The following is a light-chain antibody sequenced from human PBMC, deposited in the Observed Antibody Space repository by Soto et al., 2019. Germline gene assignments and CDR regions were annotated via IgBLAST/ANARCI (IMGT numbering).Light chain of an antibody. V-gene: IGKV3-11*01. Sequence: EIVLTQSPATLSLSPGETATLSCRASQSVRNYLAWYQQKPGQAPRLLIYDASNRATGIPARFSGTGSETDFTLTISSLEPEDFAIYYCQQRSKMLLTFGHGTKVDI. CDR3: QQRSKMLLT. CDR1: QSVRNY. J-gene: IGKJ1*01. CDR2: DAS.